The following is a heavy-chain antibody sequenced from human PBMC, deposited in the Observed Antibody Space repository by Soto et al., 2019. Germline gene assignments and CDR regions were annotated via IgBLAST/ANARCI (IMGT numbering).Heavy chain of an antibody. CDR2: IGGSGSGGAI. CDR1: GYIFSTFS. CDR3: ARGPITIFGVATGYMDV. Sequence: PGGSLRLSCVASGYIFSTFSMSWVRQTPGRGLEWVAAIGGSGSGGAICYADSVKGRFTISRDNAKNTLYLQMNSLRAEDTAVYFCARGPITIFGVATGYMDVWGKGTTVTVSS. V-gene: IGHV3-23*01. J-gene: IGHJ6*03. D-gene: IGHD3-3*01.